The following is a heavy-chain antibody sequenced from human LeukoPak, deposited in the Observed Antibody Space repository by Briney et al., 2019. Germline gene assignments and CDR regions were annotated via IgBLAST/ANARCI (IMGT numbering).Heavy chain of an antibody. Sequence: SETLSLTCAVYGGSFSGYYWSWIRQPPGKGLEWIGEINHSGSTNYNPSLKSRVTISVDTSKNQFSLKLSSVTAADTAVYYCARAGSSYYFDYWGQGTLVTVSS. V-gene: IGHV4-34*01. CDR2: INHSGST. CDR3: ARAGSSYYFDY. D-gene: IGHD1-26*01. J-gene: IGHJ4*02. CDR1: GGSFSGYY.